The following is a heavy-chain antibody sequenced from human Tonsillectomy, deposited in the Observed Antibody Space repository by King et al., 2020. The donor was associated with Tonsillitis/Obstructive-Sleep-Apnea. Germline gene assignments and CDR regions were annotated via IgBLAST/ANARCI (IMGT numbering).Heavy chain of an antibody. D-gene: IGHD6-19*01. V-gene: IGHV3-30*04. CDR1: GFTFSSYA. CDR2: ISYDGSNK. J-gene: IGHJ4*02. Sequence: VQLVESGGGVVQPGRSLRLSCAASGFTFSSYAMHWVRQAPGKGLEGVAVISYDGSNKYYADSVKGRFTISRDNSKNTLYLQMNSLRAEDTAVYYCARDTIAVAEYYFDYWGQGTLVTVSS. CDR3: ARDTIAVAEYYFDY.